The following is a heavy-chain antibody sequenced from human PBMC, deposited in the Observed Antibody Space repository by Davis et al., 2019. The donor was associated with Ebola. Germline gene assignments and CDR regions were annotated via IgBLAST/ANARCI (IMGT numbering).Heavy chain of an antibody. CDR3: TTPGGQDSGYDVFDI. CDR2: IIPLSGTA. Sequence: AASVKVSCKASGGTFNRYTISWVRQAPGQGLEWMGGIIPLSGTASYAQKFQGRVTVTRDTSTTTVYMDLSSLRSDDTALYYCTTPGGQDSGYDVFDIWGQGTMVTVSS. D-gene: IGHD5-12*01. CDR1: GGTFNRYT. V-gene: IGHV1-69*05. J-gene: IGHJ3*02.